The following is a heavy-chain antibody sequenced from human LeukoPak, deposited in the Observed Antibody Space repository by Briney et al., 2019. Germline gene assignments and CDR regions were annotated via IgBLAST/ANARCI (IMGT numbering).Heavy chain of an antibody. D-gene: IGHD3-22*01. V-gene: IGHV1-8*01. Sequence: ASVKVSCKASGYTFTSYDINWVRQATGQGLEWMGWMNPNSGNTGYAQKFQGRVTMTRNTSISTAYMELSSLRSEDTAVYYCARDDKQVAGLDYWGQGTLVTVSS. CDR1: GYTFTSYD. CDR2: MNPNSGNT. CDR3: ARDDKQVAGLDY. J-gene: IGHJ4*02.